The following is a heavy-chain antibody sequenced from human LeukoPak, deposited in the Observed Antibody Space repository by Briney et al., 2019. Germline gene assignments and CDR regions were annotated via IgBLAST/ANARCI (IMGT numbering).Heavy chain of an antibody. J-gene: IGHJ4*02. V-gene: IGHV4-30-2*01. D-gene: IGHD3-22*01. CDR3: ASIDYYDSSGSDY. Sequence: SETLSLTRAVSGGSISSGVYSWSCIRQPPGKGLEWIGYIYHSGSTYYNPSLKSRVTIPVNRSKNQFSLKLSSVTAADTAVYYCASIDYYDSSGSDYWGQGTLVTVSS. CDR2: IYHSGST. CDR1: GGSISSGVYS.